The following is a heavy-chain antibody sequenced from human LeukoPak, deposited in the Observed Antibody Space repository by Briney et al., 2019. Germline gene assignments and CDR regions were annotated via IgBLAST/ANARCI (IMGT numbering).Heavy chain of an antibody. CDR3: AKSRDIAVAGTSYYFDY. CDR2: IYSGGST. J-gene: IGHJ4*02. V-gene: IGHV3-53*01. D-gene: IGHD6-19*01. Sequence: GGSLRLSCAASGFTVSSNYMSWVRQAPGKGLEWVSVIYSGGSTYYADSVKGRFTISRDNSKNTLYLQMNSLRAEDTAVYYCAKSRDIAVAGTSYYFDYWGQGTLVTVSS. CDR1: GFTVSSNY.